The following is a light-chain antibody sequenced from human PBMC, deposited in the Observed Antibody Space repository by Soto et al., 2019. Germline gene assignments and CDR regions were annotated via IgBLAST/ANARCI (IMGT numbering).Light chain of an antibody. Sequence: DIQMTQSPSSLSASVGDRVTITCRASQGISNYLAWYQQKPGKVPKLLIYAASTLQSGVPSRLSGSGSGTVFTHTLSRMQPQDVASYCCQKYNRARRTFGQGSKVEIK. CDR1: QGISNY. CDR2: AAS. V-gene: IGKV1-27*01. CDR3: QKYNRARRT. J-gene: IGKJ1*01.